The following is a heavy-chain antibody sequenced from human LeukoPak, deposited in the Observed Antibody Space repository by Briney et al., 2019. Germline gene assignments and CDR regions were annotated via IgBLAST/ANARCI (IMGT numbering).Heavy chain of an antibody. CDR1: GGSISSYY. D-gene: IGHD2-2*01. Sequence: SSETLSLTCTVSGGSISSYYWSWIRQPPGKGLEWVGYIYYSGSTNYNPSLKSRVTTSVDTSKNQLSLKLSSVTAADTAVYYCASVIGYCSSTSCFGYFDYWGQGTLVTVSS. CDR3: ASVIGYCSSTSCFGYFDY. J-gene: IGHJ4*02. V-gene: IGHV4-59*08. CDR2: IYYSGST.